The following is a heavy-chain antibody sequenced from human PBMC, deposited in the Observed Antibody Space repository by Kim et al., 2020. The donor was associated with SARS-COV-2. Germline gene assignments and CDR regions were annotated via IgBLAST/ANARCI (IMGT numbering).Heavy chain of an antibody. V-gene: IGHV4-34*01. CDR1: GGSFSGYY. J-gene: IGHJ6*02. Sequence: SETLSLTCAVYGGSFSGYYWSWIRQPPGKGLEWIGEINHSGSTNYNPSLKSRVTISVDTSKNQFSLKLSSVTAADTAVYYCATEYSSSEGSELGYYHGMDVWGQGTTVTVSS. D-gene: IGHD6-6*01. CDR3: ATEYSSSEGSELGYYHGMDV. CDR2: INHSGST.